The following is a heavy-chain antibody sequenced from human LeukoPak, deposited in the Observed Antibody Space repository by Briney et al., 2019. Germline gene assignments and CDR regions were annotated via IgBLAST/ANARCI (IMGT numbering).Heavy chain of an antibody. Sequence: ASVTVSFTASGGTFSTYAISWVRQAPGQGLEWMGRFIPIFGIANYAQKFQGRVTITADKSTSTAYMELSSLRSEDTAVYYCARAHYNWNYVSEDEPYYFDYWGQGTLVTVSS. D-gene: IGHD1-7*01. CDR3: ARAHYNWNYVSEDEPYYFDY. J-gene: IGHJ4*02. V-gene: IGHV1-69*04. CDR1: GGTFSTYA. CDR2: FIPIFGIA.